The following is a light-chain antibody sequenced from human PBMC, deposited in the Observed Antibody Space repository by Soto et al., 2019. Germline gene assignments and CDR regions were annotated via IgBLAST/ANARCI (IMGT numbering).Light chain of an antibody. Sequence: QPVLTQPPSASGTPGQRVTISCSGSSSNIGSNTVNWYQQLPGTAPKLLIYNNNQRPSGVPDRFSGSKSGTSASLAIRGLQSEDEADYYCAAWDDSLNGLVFGTGTKLTVL. CDR2: NNN. CDR3: AAWDDSLNGLV. CDR1: SSNIGSNT. J-gene: IGLJ1*01. V-gene: IGLV1-44*01.